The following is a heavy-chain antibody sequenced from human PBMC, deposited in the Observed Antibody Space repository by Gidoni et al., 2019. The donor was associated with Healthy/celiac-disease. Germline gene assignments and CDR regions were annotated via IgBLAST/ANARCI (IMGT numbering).Heavy chain of an antibody. CDR2: IKQDGSEK. CDR3: ARALLLTLFDY. D-gene: IGHD3-22*01. CDR1: GFTFSSYW. V-gene: IGHV3-7*03. Sequence: EVQLVASGGGLVQPGGSVILSCAASGFTFSSYWMSWVRQAPGKGLEWVANIKQDGSEKYYVDSVKGRFTISRDNAKNSLYLQMNSLRAEDTAVYYCARALLLTLFDYWGQGTLVTVSS. J-gene: IGHJ4*02.